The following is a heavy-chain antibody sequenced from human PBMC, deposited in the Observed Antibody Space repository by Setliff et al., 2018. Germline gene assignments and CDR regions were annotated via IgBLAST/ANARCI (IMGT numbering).Heavy chain of an antibody. CDR2: INTNTGGT. CDR3: ARVAIMGPPS. V-gene: IGHV1-2*02. J-gene: IGHJ5*02. Sequence: ASVKVSCKASGYAVTGYHIHWVRQAPGQGPEWMGWINTNTGGTNYAQKFQGRVTMTRDTSITTAYMELSSLRSDDTAVYYCARVAIMGPPSWGQGTLVT. D-gene: IGHD3-16*01. CDR1: GYAVTGYH.